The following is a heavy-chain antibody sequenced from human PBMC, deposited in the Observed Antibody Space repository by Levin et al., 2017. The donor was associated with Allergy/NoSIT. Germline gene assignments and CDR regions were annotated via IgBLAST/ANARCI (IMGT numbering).Heavy chain of an antibody. CDR3: ARAEVGSEH. D-gene: IGHD3-10*01. V-gene: IGHV4-61*02. Sequence: SETLSLTCKVSGGSISSGSYYWSWIRHPAPKELEWIGRIYSSGSANYNPSLKSRVTISVDTSKNQFSLKLSSVTAADTAVYYCARAEVGSEHWGQGTLVTVSS. CDR1: GGSISSGSYY. CDR2: IYSSGSA. J-gene: IGHJ4*02.